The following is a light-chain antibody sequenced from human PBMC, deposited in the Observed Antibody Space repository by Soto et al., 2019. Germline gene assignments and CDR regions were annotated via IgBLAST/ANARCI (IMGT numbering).Light chain of an antibody. V-gene: IGLV2-14*01. Sequence: QSALTQPASVSGSPGQSIAISCTGTSSDVGGYNYVSRYQQHPGKAPKLMLYEVSNRPSGVSSRFSGSKSGSTASLTISGLQAEDEGDYYCCSSTTTSTLVFGTGTKLTVL. CDR3: CSSTTTSTLV. CDR1: SSDVGGYNY. J-gene: IGLJ1*01. CDR2: EVS.